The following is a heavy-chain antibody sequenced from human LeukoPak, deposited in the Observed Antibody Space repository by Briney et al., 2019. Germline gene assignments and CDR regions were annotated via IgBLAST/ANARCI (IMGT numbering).Heavy chain of an antibody. J-gene: IGHJ5*02. D-gene: IGHD6-13*01. Sequence: ASVKVSCKASGGTFSSYAISWVRQAPGQGLEWMGGIIPIFGTANYAQKFQGRVTMTRDMSTSTVYMELSSLRSEDTAVYYCARDSSSSWYRSTSSNWFDPWGQGTLVTVSS. CDR1: GGTFSSYA. CDR2: IIPIFGTA. CDR3: ARDSSSSWYRSTSSNWFDP. V-gene: IGHV1-69*05.